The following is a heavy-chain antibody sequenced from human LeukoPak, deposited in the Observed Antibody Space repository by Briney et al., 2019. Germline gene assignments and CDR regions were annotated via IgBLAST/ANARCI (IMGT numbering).Heavy chain of an antibody. CDR2: ITPSGSTI. CDR3: AGRDVYNSAF. CDR1: GFTFRGYY. Sequence: GALRLSCAASGFTFRGYYMSWVRQAPGKGVEWVSYITPSGSTIYYADSVKGRFTISRDNAKNSLYLQMNSLRAEDTAVYFCAGRDVYNSAFWGQGTLVTVSS. D-gene: IGHD5-24*01. J-gene: IGHJ4*02. V-gene: IGHV3-11*01.